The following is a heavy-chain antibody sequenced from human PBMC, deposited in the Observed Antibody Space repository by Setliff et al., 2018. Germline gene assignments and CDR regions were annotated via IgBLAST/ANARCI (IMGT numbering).Heavy chain of an antibody. CDR1: GFTFSGSA. V-gene: IGHV3-73*01. CDR2: IRSKADSYAT. D-gene: IGHD1-20*01. Sequence: GGSLRLSCAASGFTFSGSAVYWVRQASGRGLEWVGRIRSKADSYATAYAASVKARFTISRDDSKNTAYLQVNSLRVEDTAVYYCARDGNNWNDLDYWGHGTLVTVSS. CDR3: ARDGNNWNDLDY. J-gene: IGHJ4*01.